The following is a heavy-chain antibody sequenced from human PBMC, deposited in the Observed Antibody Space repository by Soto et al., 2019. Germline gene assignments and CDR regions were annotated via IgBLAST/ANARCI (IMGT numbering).Heavy chain of an antibody. J-gene: IGHJ4*02. CDR3: ARERCIDGSGSDY. CDR1: GGSISSGGYY. V-gene: IGHV4-31*01. D-gene: IGHD3-10*01. Sequence: QVQLQESGPGLVKPSQTLALTCTVSGGSISSGGYYWSWIRQHPGKGLEWIGYIYYSGNTYFSPSLNTLVTISLDTSKNQYSLKHSSATAADTAVYYCARERCIDGSGSDYWGQGPLVAFSS. CDR2: IYYSGNT.